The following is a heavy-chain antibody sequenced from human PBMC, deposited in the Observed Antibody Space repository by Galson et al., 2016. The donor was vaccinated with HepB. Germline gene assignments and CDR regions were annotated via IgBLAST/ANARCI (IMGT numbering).Heavy chain of an antibody. D-gene: IGHD5-18*01. CDR3: ARDRNFKLTWIQLRKRGTGDGFDY. CDR2: TYYRSKWYN. V-gene: IGHV6-1*01. J-gene: IGHJ4*02. CDR1: GDSVSSYSVA. Sequence: CAISGDSVSSYSVAWNWIRQSPSRGLEWLGRTYYRSKWYNDYAVSVKSRITINPGTSKNQFSLQLNSVTPEDTALYYCARDRNFKLTWIQLRKRGTGDGFDYWGQGTLVTVSS.